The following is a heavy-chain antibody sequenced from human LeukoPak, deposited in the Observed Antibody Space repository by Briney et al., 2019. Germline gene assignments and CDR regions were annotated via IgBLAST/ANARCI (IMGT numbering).Heavy chain of an antibody. CDR1: GYTFTGYY. V-gene: IGHV1-2*02. J-gene: IGHJ3*02. Sequence: GASVKVSCKASGYTFTGYYMHWVRQAPGQGLEWMGWINPNSGGTNYAQKFQGRVTMTRDTSISTAYMELSRLRSDDTAVYYCARSQMATMSGPRAFDIWGQGTMVTVSS. CDR3: ARSQMATMSGPRAFDI. D-gene: IGHD5-24*01. CDR2: INPNSGGT.